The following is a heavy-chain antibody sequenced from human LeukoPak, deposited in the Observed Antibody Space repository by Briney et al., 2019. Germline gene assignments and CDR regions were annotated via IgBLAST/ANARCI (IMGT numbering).Heavy chain of an antibody. J-gene: IGHJ6*02. Sequence: ASVKVSCKASGYTFTSYDINWVRQATGQGLEWMGWMNPNSGNTGYAQKFQGRVTMTRNTSISTAYMELSSLRSEDTAVYYCARGDMVRGANYYYYYGVDVWGQGTTVTVSS. D-gene: IGHD3-10*01. CDR3: ARGDMVRGANYYYYYGVDV. CDR2: MNPNSGNT. CDR1: GYTFTSYD. V-gene: IGHV1-8*01.